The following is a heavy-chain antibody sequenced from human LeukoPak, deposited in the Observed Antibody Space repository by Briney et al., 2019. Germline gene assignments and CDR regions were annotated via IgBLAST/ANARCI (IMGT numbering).Heavy chain of an antibody. Sequence: ASVKVSCKVPGYTLTELSMHWVRQAPGKGLEWMGGFDPEDGETIYAQKFQGRVTMTEDTSTDTAYMELSSLRSEDTAVYYCATDANYYDSSGYYRDWGQGTLVTVSS. J-gene: IGHJ4*02. D-gene: IGHD3-22*01. CDR1: GYTLTELS. V-gene: IGHV1-24*01. CDR2: FDPEDGET. CDR3: ATDANYYDSSGYYRD.